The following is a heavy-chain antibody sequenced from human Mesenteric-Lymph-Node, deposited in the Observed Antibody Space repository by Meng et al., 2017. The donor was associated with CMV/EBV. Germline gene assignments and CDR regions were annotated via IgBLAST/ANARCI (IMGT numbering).Heavy chain of an antibody. CDR2: INPSSGGT. Sequence: GYSFSGSYIHWVRQAHGQGLEWVGRINPSSGGTNFEQKFQGRVTMARDTSISTAYMELSRLRSDDTAVYYCAREDCSTTNCYYYFDYWGQGTLVTVSS. J-gene: IGHJ4*02. D-gene: IGHD2-2*01. CDR1: GYSFSGSY. V-gene: IGHV1-2*06. CDR3: AREDCSTTNCYYYFDY.